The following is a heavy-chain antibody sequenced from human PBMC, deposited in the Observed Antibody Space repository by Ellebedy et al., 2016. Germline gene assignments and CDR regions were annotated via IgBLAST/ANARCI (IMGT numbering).Heavy chain of an antibody. CDR2: ITSSSHII. CDR3: ARDRRGGELDY. CDR1: GFTLSSHS. J-gene: IGHJ4*02. D-gene: IGHD2-21*01. Sequence: GESLKISCAASGFTLSSHSMNWVRQAPGKGLEWVSYITSSSHIIYYTDSVKGRFTISRDNAKNSLYLQMNSLTDEDTAIYYCARDRRGGELDYWGQGTLVTVSS. V-gene: IGHV3-48*02.